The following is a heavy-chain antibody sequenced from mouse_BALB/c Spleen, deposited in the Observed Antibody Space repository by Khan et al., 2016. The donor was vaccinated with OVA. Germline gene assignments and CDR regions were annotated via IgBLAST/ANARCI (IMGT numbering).Heavy chain of an antibody. CDR2: INPSTGYT. D-gene: IGHD1-1*01. Sequence: VQLQQSGAELAKPGASVKMSCKASGYTFINYWILWVKQRPGQGLEWIGYINPSTGYTEYNQNFKDKATLTAYKSSSPAYMQLSSLTSEDSAIYYCARRGLRWDFDYWGQGTTLTVSS. CDR3: ARRGLRWDFDY. V-gene: IGHV1-7*01. CDR1: GYTFINYW. J-gene: IGHJ2*01.